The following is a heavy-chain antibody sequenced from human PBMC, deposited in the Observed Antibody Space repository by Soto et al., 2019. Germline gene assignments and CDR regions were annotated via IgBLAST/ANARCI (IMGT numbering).Heavy chain of an antibody. V-gene: IGHV2-5*02. Sequence: SGHTLVNHTQRLTLTSTFAGFSRSTSGVGVGWIRQPPGKGLEGLALIYSDDDKRYTPSLKRRLTITQDTSKNQVVLTMTNMDPVDTATYYCSHRNIAAPDHFYYYPYGMDVWGQGT. CDR2: IYSDDDK. CDR3: SHRNIAAPDHFYYYPYGMDV. D-gene: IGHD6-13*01. J-gene: IGHJ6*02. CDR1: GFSRSTSGVG.